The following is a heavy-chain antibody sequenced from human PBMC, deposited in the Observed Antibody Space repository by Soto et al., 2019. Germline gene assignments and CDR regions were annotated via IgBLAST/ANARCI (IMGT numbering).Heavy chain of an antibody. Sequence: GGSLRLSCSASGFTFSSYAMHWVRQAPGKGLEYVSTISSNGGSTYYADSVKGRFTSSRDNSKNTLYLQMSSLRAEDTAVYYCVTHSSGWYFDYWGQGTLVTVSS. CDR1: GFTFSSYA. CDR3: VTHSSGWYFDY. J-gene: IGHJ4*02. V-gene: IGHV3-64D*06. D-gene: IGHD6-19*01. CDR2: ISSNGGST.